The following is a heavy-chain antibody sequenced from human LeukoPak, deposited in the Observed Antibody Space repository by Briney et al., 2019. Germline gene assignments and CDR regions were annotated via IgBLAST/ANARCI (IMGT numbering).Heavy chain of an antibody. V-gene: IGHV3-23*01. CDR3: AKENPVGGTNYFDY. J-gene: IGHJ4*02. Sequence: GGSLRLSCAASGFTFSSFPMSWVRQAPGKGLEWVSAITGGGDNKYYADSVKGRFTISRDNSKNTLYLQMNTLRVEDRAVYYCAKENPVGGTNYFDYWGQGTLVTVAS. CDR2: ITGGGDNK. CDR1: GFTFSSFP. D-gene: IGHD1-26*01.